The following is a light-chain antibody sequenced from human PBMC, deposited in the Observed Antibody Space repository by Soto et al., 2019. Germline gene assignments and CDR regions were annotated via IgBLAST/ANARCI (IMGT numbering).Light chain of an antibody. CDR1: SSDVGGYDY. CDR3: SSYTGTSTFV. J-gene: IGLJ1*01. V-gene: IGLV2-14*01. CDR2: DVN. Sequence: QSALTQPASVSGSPGQSITISCTGTSSDVGGYDYVSWYQQFPGKAPKRMIYDVNNRPSGVSNLFSGSKSGNTASLTISGLQGEDEADYYCSSYTGTSTFVFGGGTKVTVL.